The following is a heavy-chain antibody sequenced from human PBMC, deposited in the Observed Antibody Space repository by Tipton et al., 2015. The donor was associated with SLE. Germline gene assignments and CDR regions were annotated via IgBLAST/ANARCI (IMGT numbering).Heavy chain of an antibody. V-gene: IGHV3-30*04. D-gene: IGHD3-16*01. Sequence: SLRLSCAASGFTFSNYAMHWVRQAPGKGLEWVAVISYDGSYRYYSDSVEGRFTISRANSKNTLYLQMSSLSAEDTAIYYCAGRRLIIFGHGMDAGGQGTTVTVSS. CDR2: ISYDGSYR. CDR3: AGRRLIIFGHGMDA. J-gene: IGHJ6*02. CDR1: GFTFSNYA.